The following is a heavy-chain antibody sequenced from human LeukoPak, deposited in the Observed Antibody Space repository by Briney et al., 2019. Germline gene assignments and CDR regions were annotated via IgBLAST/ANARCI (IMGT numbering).Heavy chain of an antibody. D-gene: IGHD1-26*01. CDR2: IYYSGST. CDR3: ASTLWRELRAFDI. V-gene: IGHV4-39*07. Sequence: SETLSLTCTVSGGSISSSSYYWGWIRQPPGKGLEWIGSIYYSGSTYYNPSLKSRVTISVDTSKNQFSLKLSSVTAADTAVYYCASTLWRELRAFDIWGQGTMVTVSS. J-gene: IGHJ3*02. CDR1: GGSISSSSYY.